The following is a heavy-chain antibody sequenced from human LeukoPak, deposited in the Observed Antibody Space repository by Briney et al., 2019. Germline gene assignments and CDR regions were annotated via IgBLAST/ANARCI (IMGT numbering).Heavy chain of an antibody. D-gene: IGHD6-13*01. CDR1: GYTFTGYY. J-gene: IGHJ4*02. CDR2: INPNSGGT. Sequence: GASVKVSCKASGYTFTGYYMHWVRHAPGQGLEWMGWINPNSGGTNYAQKFQGRVTMTRDTSISTAYMELSRLRSDDTAVYYWAREDSIAAAGADYRGQGTLVTVPS. CDR3: AREDSIAAAGADY. V-gene: IGHV1-2*02.